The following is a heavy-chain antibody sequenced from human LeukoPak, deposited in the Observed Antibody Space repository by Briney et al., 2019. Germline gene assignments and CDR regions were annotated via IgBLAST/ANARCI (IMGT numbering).Heavy chain of an antibody. CDR1: GFTFSSYA. J-gene: IGHJ3*02. V-gene: IGHV3-30-3*01. CDR3: ARERSHAFDI. CDR2: ISYDGSNK. Sequence: GGSLRLSCAASGFTFSSYAMHWVRQAPGKGLEWVAVISYDGSNKYYADSVKGRSTISRDNSKNTLYLQMNSLRAEDTAVYYCARERSHAFDIWGQGTMVTVSS.